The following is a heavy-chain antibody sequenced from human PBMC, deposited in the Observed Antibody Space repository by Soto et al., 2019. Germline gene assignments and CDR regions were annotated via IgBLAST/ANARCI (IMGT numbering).Heavy chain of an antibody. CDR2: ISWNRATI. CDR1: GFTFDDYA. CDR3: VRDSYSYFWNTYYTGSGAFDI. J-gene: IGHJ3*02. Sequence: GGSLRLSCAASGFTFDDYAMHWVRQVPGKGLEWVSGISWNRATIEYADSVKGRFTISRDNAKNSLYLQMNSLRAEDTALYFCVRDSYSYFWNTYYTGSGAFDIWGQGTMVTVSS. V-gene: IGHV3-9*01. D-gene: IGHD3-3*01.